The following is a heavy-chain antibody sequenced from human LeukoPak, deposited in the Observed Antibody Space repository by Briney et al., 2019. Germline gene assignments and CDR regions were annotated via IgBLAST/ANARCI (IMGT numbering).Heavy chain of an antibody. Sequence: ASVKVSCKASGGTFSSYAISWVRQAPGQGLEWMGGIIPIFGTANYAQKFQGRVTITADKSTSTAYMELSSLRSEDTAVYYCASSSGLVPRAYYYYYYMDVWGKGTTVTVSS. J-gene: IGHJ6*03. CDR3: ASSSGLVPRAYYYYYYMDV. D-gene: IGHD6-13*01. CDR1: GGTFSSYA. CDR2: IIPIFGTA. V-gene: IGHV1-69*06.